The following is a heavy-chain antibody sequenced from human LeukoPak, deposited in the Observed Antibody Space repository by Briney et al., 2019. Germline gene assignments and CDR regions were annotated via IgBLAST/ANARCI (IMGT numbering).Heavy chain of an antibody. Sequence: SGTLSLTCAVSGGSISSGGYSWSWIRQPPGKGLEWIGYIYHSGSTYYNPSLKSRVTISVDRSKNQFSLKLSSVTAADTAVYYCARGTGDRYYYYGMDVWGQGTTVTVSS. CDR1: GGSISSGGYS. V-gene: IGHV4-30-2*01. D-gene: IGHD7-27*01. CDR3: ARGTGDRYYYYGMDV. CDR2: IYHSGST. J-gene: IGHJ6*02.